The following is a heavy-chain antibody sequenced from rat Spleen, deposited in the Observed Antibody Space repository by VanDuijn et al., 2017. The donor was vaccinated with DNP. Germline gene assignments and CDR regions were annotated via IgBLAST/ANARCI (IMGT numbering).Heavy chain of an antibody. CDR1: GFTFSDYY. J-gene: IGHJ2*01. D-gene: IGHD3-8*01. Sequence: EVQLVESGGGLVQPGRSMKLSCAASGFTFSDYYMVWVRQAPTKGLEWVATISTGGGSTYYRDSAKGRFSLSRDNARSTLYLQVNSLRSEDTATYYCTSNPHIRTAAPFDYWGQGVMVTVSS. CDR2: ISTGGGST. CDR3: TSNPHIRTAAPFDY. V-gene: IGHV5-25*01.